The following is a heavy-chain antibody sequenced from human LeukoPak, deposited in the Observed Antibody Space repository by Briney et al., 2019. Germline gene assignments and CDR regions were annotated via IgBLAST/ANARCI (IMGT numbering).Heavy chain of an antibody. CDR1: GFTFSSYA. Sequence: PGGSLRLSCAASGFTFSSYAMSWVRQAPGKGLEWVAKVNEDGRQIYYADSVKGRFTISKDNAKNSVHLQMNNLRVEDTAVYYCAKDEVGGHFEYWGQGILVTVSS. CDR2: VNEDGRQI. J-gene: IGHJ4*02. CDR3: AKDEVGGHFEY. V-gene: IGHV3-7*01.